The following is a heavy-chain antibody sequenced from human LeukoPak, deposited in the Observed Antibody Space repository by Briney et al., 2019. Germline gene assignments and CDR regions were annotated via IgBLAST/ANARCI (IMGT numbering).Heavy chain of an antibody. V-gene: IGHV4-38-2*01. D-gene: IGHD2-2*01. CDR2: IYHSGST. J-gene: IGHJ5*02. Sequence: KPSETLSLTCAVSGYSISSGYYWGWIRQPPGKGLEWIGSIYHSGSTYYNPSLKSRVTISVDTSKNQFSLKLSSVTAADTAVCYCARAFVVVPAAMYFAPWGQGTLVTVSS. CDR1: GYSISSGYY. CDR3: ARAFVVVPAAMYFAP.